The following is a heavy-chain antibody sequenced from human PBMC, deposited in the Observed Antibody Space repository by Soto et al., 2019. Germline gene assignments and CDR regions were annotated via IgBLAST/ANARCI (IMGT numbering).Heavy chain of an antibody. CDR1: GGSMSSYY. D-gene: IGHD1-1*01. J-gene: IGHJ4*02. CDR3: ARADPDASGGY. CDR2: ISYSGST. V-gene: IGHV4-59*01. Sequence: SDTLSLTCTVSGGSMSSYYWTWLRQSPGRGLEWIGYISYSGSTYYNPSLKSRVTISADTSKNQFSLRMNSMIAADTAVYYCARADPDASGGYWGQGTLGTVS.